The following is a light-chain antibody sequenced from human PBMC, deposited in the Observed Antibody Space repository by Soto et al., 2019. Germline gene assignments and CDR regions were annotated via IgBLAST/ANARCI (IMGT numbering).Light chain of an antibody. CDR1: QSVSSTY. CDR2: GAS. CDR3: QQYGSSPQT. Sequence: EIVLAQSPGTLSLSPGERATLSCRASQSVSSTYLAWYQQKPGQAPRLVIYGASSRATGIPDRFSGSGSGTDFTLTISRLEPEDFAVYYCQQYGSSPQTFGQGTKVEI. J-gene: IGKJ1*01. V-gene: IGKV3-20*01.